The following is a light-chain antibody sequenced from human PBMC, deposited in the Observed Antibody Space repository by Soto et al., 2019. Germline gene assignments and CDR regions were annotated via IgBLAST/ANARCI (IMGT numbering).Light chain of an antibody. CDR1: QSIRQY. J-gene: IGKJ1*01. V-gene: IGKV1-5*01. Sequence: DIQMTQSPPTLSASVRDRVTITCRASQSIRQYLAWYQQMPGKAPKLLIYGASTLQSGVPSRFSGSGSGTEFTLTISSLQPDDFGTYFCQHHNSYSQTFGQGTKVDIK. CDR2: GAS. CDR3: QHHNSYSQT.